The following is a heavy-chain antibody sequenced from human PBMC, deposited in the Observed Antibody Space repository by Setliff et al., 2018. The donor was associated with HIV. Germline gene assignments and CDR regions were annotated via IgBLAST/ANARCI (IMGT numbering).Heavy chain of an antibody. CDR3: ALANIVSTARWNH. CDR2: INPKSGGT. D-gene: IGHD3-16*02. Sequence: GASVKVSCKASGYTFTGSYIHWVRLAPGQGLEWMGWINPKSGGTNYAEKFQGRVTMTRDTSTSTVYMDLNRLTSDDTAVYYCALANIVSTARWNHWGRGTLVTVSS. J-gene: IGHJ5*02. CDR1: GYTFTGSY. V-gene: IGHV1-2*02.